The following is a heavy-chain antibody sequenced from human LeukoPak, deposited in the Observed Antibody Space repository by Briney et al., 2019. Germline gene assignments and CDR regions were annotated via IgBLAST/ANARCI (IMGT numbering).Heavy chain of an antibody. CDR1: GGSISSYY. V-gene: IGHV4-59*12. CDR2: IYYSGST. CDR3: ARVKAVPAAIGGDYYYYMDV. D-gene: IGHD2-2*02. J-gene: IGHJ6*03. Sequence: PSETLSLTCTVSGGSISSYYWSWIRQPPGKGLEWIGYIYYSGSTNYNPSLKSRVTMSVDTSKNQFSLKLSSVTAADTAVYYCARVKAVPAAIGGDYYYYMDVWGKGTTVTVSS.